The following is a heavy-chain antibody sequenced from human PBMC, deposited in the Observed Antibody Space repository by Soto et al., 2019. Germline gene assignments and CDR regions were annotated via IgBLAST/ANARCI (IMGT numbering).Heavy chain of an antibody. CDR2: INPNSGGT. CDR1: AYTFTGYY. CDR3: ARLRDSSGYLDY. D-gene: IGHD3-22*01. V-gene: IGHV1-2*02. J-gene: IGHJ4*02. Sequence: ASVKVSCKASAYTFTGYYMHWVRQAPGQGLEWMGWINPNSGGTNYAQKFQGRVTMTRDTSISTAYMELSRLRSDDTAVYYCARLRDSSGYLDYWGQGTLVTVSS.